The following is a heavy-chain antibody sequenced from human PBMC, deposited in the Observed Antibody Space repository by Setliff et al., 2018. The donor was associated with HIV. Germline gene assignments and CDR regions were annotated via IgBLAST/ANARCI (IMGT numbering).Heavy chain of an antibody. CDR2: ISYDGSNK. Sequence: PGGSLRLSCAASGFTFSSYAMHWVRQAPGKGLEWVAVISYDGSNKYYADSVKGRFTISRDNSKNTLYLQMSILRAEDTALYYCAREMAATAHPDDPYFQHWGQGTLVTVSS. CDR3: AREMAATAHPDDPYFQH. V-gene: IGHV3-30*04. CDR1: GFTFSSYA. D-gene: IGHD6-13*01. J-gene: IGHJ1*01.